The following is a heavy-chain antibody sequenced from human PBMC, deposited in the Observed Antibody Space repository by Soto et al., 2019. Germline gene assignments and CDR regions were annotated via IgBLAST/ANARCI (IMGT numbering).Heavy chain of an antibody. D-gene: IGHD1-7*01. J-gene: IGHJ5*02. V-gene: IGHV3-73*01. CDR1: GFTFSGSA. CDR2: IRSKANSYAT. CDR3: TRHAITGTTIVWFDP. Sequence: VQLVESGGGMVQPGGSLKLSCAASGFTFSGSAMHWVRQASGKGLEWVGRIRSKANSYATAYAASVKGRFTISRDDSKNTAYLQMNSLKTEDTAVYYCTRHAITGTTIVWFDPWGQGTLVTVSS.